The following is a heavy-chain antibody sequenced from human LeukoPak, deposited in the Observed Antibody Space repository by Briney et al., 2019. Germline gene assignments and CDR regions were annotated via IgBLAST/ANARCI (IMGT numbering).Heavy chain of an antibody. CDR2: IYSGGST. Sequence: GESLKISCAASGFTVSSNYMSWVRQAPGKGLEWVSVIYSGGSTYYADSVKGRFTISRDNSKNTLYLQMNSLRAEDTAVYYCARGGYNWNDESAFDIWGQGTMVTVSS. V-gene: IGHV3-66*02. J-gene: IGHJ3*02. CDR1: GFTVSSNY. D-gene: IGHD1-1*01. CDR3: ARGGYNWNDESAFDI.